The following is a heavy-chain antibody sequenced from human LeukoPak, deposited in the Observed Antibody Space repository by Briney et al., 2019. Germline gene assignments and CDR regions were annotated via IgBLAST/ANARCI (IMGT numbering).Heavy chain of an antibody. V-gene: IGHV3-74*01. D-gene: IGHD5-18*01. CDR1: GFTFSSYG. CDR2: INSDGSTT. CDR3: ARDYNYAIDY. Sequence: GGSLRLSCVASGFTFSSYGMHWLRQAPGKGLVWASHINSDGSTTNYADSVRGRLTISRDNAKNTVHLQMISLRADDTPVYYCARDYNYAIDYWGQGTLVTVSS. J-gene: IGHJ4*02.